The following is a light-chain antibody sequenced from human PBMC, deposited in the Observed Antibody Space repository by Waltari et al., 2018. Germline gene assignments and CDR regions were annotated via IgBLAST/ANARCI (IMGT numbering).Light chain of an antibody. V-gene: IGLV2-14*03. CDR1: SSDVGGYNA. CDR3: SSQSSDNVVL. J-gene: IGLJ2*01. Sequence: QSALTQPASVSGSPGQAITISCTGTSSDVGGYNAVSWYQDHPGQAPKVIIYDVSDRPSGISERFSGSKSGNTASLTISGLQAEAEADYYCSSQSSDNVVLFGGGTKLTVL. CDR2: DVS.